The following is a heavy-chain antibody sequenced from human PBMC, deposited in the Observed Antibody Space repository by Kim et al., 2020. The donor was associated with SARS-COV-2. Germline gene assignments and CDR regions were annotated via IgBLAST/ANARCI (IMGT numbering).Heavy chain of an antibody. CDR3: AKDMGYSSTKNYYYYGMDV. V-gene: IGHV3-9*01. J-gene: IGHJ6*02. Sequence: GGSLRLSCAASGFTFGDYAMHWVRQAPGKGLEWVSGISWNSGSIGYADSVKGRFTISRDNAKNSLYLQMNSLRAEDTALYYCAKDMGYSSTKNYYYYGMDVWGQGTTVTVSS. D-gene: IGHD6-13*01. CDR2: ISWNSGSI. CDR1: GFTFGDYA.